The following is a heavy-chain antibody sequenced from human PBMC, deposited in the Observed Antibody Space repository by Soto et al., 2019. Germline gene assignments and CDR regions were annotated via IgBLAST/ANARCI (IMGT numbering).Heavy chain of an antibody. CDR1: GYTFTSYG. J-gene: IGHJ6*02. V-gene: IGHV1-18*01. CDR2: ISAYNGNT. Sequence: QVQLVQSGAEVKKPGASVKVSCKASGYTFTSYGISWVRQAPGQGLEWMGWISAYNGNTNYAQKLQGRVIMTTETSTSTANMELRSLGSDDTGVYYCARDPVSSSWYGMDVWGQGTTVTVSS. D-gene: IGHD6-13*01. CDR3: ARDPVSSSWYGMDV.